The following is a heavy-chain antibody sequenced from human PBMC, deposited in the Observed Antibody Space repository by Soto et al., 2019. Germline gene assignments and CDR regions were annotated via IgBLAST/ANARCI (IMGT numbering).Heavy chain of an antibody. Sequence: PSQTLSLTCAISGDSVSSNSAGWNWIRQTPSRGLEWLGRTYYRSKWYFNYAVSVESRITINPDTSKNQFSLQLSSVTPDDMAVYYCARGSWDDVSGHYYMDVWGKGTTVTVSS. D-gene: IGHD1-1*01. CDR1: GDSVSSNSAG. J-gene: IGHJ6*03. V-gene: IGHV6-1*01. CDR3: ARGSWDDVSGHYYMDV. CDR2: TYYRSKWYF.